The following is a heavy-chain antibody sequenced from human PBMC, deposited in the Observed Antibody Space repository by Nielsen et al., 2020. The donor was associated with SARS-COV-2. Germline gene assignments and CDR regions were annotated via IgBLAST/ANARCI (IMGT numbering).Heavy chain of an antibody. D-gene: IGHD4-17*01. J-gene: IGHJ4*02. CDR1: GFTFSSYD. CDR3: ATIFYGDYVFDY. V-gene: IGHV3-64*01. Sequence: GGSLRLSSAASGFTFSSYDMHWVRQAPGKGLEYVSAITSNGGRTYYANSVKGRFTISRDNSNNTLYLQMGSLRTEDMAGYYCATIFYGDYVFDYWGQGTLVTVSS. CDR2: ITSNGGRT.